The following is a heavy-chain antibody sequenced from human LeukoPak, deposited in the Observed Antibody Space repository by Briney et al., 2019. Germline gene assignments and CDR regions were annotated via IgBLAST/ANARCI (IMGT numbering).Heavy chain of an antibody. J-gene: IGHJ4*02. D-gene: IGHD6-13*01. CDR1: GGSISSSSYC. CDR2: IYYSGST. CDR3: ARRRGSSWKTEYFDY. V-gene: IGHV4-39*01. Sequence: SSETLSLTCTVSGGSISSSSYCWGWIRQPPGKGLEWIGSIYYSGSTYYNPSLKSRVTISVDTSKNQFSLKLSSVTAADTAVYYCARRRGSSWKTEYFDYWGQGTLVTVSS.